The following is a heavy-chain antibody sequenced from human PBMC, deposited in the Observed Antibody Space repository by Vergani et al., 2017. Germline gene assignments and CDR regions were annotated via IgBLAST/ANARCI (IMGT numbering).Heavy chain of an antibody. CDR3: AREKRNWNYVTRYYYMDV. Sequence: QLQLQESGPGLVKPSETLSLTCTVSGGSISSSSYYWGWIRQPPGKGLEWIGSIYYSGSTYYNPSLKSRVTISVDTSKNQFSLKLSSVTAADTAVYYCAREKRNWNYVTRYYYMDVWGKGTTVTVSS. CDR2: IYYSGST. D-gene: IGHD1-7*01. CDR1: GGSISSSSYY. V-gene: IGHV4-39*02. J-gene: IGHJ6*03.